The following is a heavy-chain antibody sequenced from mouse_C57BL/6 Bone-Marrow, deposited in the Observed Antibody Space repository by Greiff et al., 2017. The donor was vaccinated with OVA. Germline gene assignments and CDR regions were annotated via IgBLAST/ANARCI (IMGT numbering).Heavy chain of an antibody. Sequence: VKLQQSGAELARPGASVKLSCKASGYTFTSYGISWVKQRTGQGLEWIGEIYPRSGNTYSNEKFKGKATLTADKSSSTAYMELRSLTSEDSAVYFCASLDYGSSYGFAYWGQGTLVTVSA. V-gene: IGHV1-81*01. CDR3: ASLDYGSSYGFAY. D-gene: IGHD1-1*01. CDR1: GYTFTSYG. J-gene: IGHJ3*01. CDR2: IYPRSGNT.